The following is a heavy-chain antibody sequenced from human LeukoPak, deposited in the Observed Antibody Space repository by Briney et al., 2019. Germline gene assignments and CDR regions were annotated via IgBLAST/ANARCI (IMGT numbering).Heavy chain of an antibody. V-gene: IGHV1-69*05. CDR2: IIPIFGTA. J-gene: IGHJ6*03. D-gene: IGHD3-3*01. CDR1: GGTFSSYA. CDR3: ASDSITIFGVVITPPYYYYMDV. Sequence: ASVKVSCKASGGTFSSYAISWVRQAPGQGLEWMGGIIPIFGTANYAQKFQGRVTITTDESTSTAYMELSSLRSEDTAVYYCASDSITIFGVVITPPYYYYMDVWGKGTTVTVSS.